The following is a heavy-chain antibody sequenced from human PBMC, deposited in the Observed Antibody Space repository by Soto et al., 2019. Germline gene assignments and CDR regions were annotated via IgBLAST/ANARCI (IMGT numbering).Heavy chain of an antibody. Sequence: SETLSLTCTVSGGSITSYYWSWIRQPPGKGLGWIGYIYYSGSTNYNPSLKSRVTISVDTSKNRFSLRLSSVTAADTAEYYCAIGGAAAARGWFDPWGQGTLVTVSS. D-gene: IGHD6-13*01. J-gene: IGHJ5*02. CDR2: IYYSGST. CDR3: AIGGAAAARGWFDP. CDR1: GGSITSYY. V-gene: IGHV4-59*01.